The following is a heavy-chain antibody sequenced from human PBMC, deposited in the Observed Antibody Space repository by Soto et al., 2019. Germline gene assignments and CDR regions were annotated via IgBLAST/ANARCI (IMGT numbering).Heavy chain of an antibody. V-gene: IGHV4-31*03. CDR1: GGSISSSNYY. D-gene: IGHD4-17*01. CDR2: IYYSGTT. J-gene: IGHJ4*02. CDR3: ARDEGGYGTFDY. Sequence: QVQLQESGPGLVKPSQTLSLTCTVSGGSISSSNYYWSWIRQHPAKGLEWIGYIYYSGTTYYNPSLESRVTISFDTSNNQFSLKLTSVTAADTALYYCARDEGGYGTFDYWGQGTLVTVSS.